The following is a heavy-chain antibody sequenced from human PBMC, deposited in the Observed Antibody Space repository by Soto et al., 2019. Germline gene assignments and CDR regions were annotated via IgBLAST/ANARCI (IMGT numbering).Heavy chain of an antibody. V-gene: IGHV3-30-3*01. Sequence: GGSLRLSCAASGFTFSSYAMHWVRQAPGKGLEWVAVISYDGSNKYYADSVKGRFTISRDNSKNTLYLQMNSLRAEDTAVYYCARERCSSTSCLYYFDYWGQGTLVTVSS. CDR1: GFTFSSYA. CDR3: ARERCSSTSCLYYFDY. D-gene: IGHD2-2*01. J-gene: IGHJ4*02. CDR2: ISYDGSNK.